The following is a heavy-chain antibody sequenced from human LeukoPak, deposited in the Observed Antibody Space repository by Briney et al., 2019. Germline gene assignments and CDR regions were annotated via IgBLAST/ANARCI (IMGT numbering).Heavy chain of an antibody. Sequence: TGGSLRLSCAASGFTVSSTYMSWVRQAPGKGLEWVSVIYSGGSPYYADSVKGRFTISRDSSKNTVYLQMNSLRAEDTAVYHCARGGPFTGPISTPRASDYWGQGILVTVSS. CDR3: ARGGPFTGPISTPRASDY. J-gene: IGHJ4*02. D-gene: IGHD1-7*01. V-gene: IGHV3-66*01. CDR1: GFTVSSTY. CDR2: IYSGGSP.